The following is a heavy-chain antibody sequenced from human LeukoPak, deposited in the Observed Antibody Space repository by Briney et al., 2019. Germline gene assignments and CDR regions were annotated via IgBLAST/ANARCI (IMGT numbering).Heavy chain of an antibody. CDR1: GGSISSYY. Sequence: SETLSLTCTVSGGSISSYYWSWIWQPAGKGLEWIGRIYTSGSTNYNPSLKSRVTMSVDTSKNQFSLKLSSVTAADTAVYYCARDNCSGGSCYLGYYYYMDVWGKGTTVTVSS. CDR3: ARDNCSGGSCYLGYYYYMDV. V-gene: IGHV4-4*07. D-gene: IGHD2-15*01. J-gene: IGHJ6*03. CDR2: IYTSGST.